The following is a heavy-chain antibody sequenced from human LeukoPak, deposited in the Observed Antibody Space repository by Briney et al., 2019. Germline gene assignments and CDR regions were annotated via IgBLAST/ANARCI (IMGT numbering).Heavy chain of an antibody. V-gene: IGHV1-69*13. CDR1: GGTFSSYA. J-gene: IGHJ5*02. D-gene: IGHD2-2*02. CDR2: IIPIFGTA. Sequence: ASVKVSCKASGGTFSSYAISWVRQAPGQGLEWMGGIIPIFGTANYAQKFQGRVTITADESTSTAYMELSSLRSEDTAVYYCARIVVVPAAIGRYRFDPWGQGTLVTVSS. CDR3: ARIVVVPAAIGRYRFDP.